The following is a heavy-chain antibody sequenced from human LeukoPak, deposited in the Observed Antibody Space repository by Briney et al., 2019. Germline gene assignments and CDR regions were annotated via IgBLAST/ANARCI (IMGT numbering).Heavy chain of an antibody. Sequence: GASVKVSCKASGYTFTRYGISGVRQAPARGVEGMGWISAYNGNTNYAQKLQGRVTKTTDTPTSTAYMALSSQPSGDRLVYCCARVRHGAYGNVDYRGQGTPVTVSS. CDR2: ISAYNGNT. D-gene: IGHD1-1*01. J-gene: IGHJ4*02. CDR1: GYTFTRYG. CDR3: ARVRHGAYGNVDY. V-gene: IGHV1-18*04.